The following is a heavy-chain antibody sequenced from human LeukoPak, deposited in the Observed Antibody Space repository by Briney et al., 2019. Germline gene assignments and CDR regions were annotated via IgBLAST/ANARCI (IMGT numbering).Heavy chain of an antibody. CDR2: IYNSGST. Sequence: GGFLRLSCAASGFTVGYNYMTWVRQAPGKGLEWVAAIYNSGSTYYADSVKGRFTISRDNSKNTMYLQMNSLEGEDTAVYYCARRSNPPGRIDHWGQGTLVTVSS. V-gene: IGHV3-66*04. D-gene: IGHD1-14*01. CDR3: ARRSNPPGRIDH. J-gene: IGHJ4*02. CDR1: GFTVGYNY.